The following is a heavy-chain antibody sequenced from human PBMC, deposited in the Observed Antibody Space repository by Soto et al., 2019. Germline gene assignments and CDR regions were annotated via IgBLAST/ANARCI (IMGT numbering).Heavy chain of an antibody. V-gene: IGHV1-69*01. CDR3: ARDRSSGWYSEFDY. Sequence: VKVSCKASGGTFSSYAISWVRQAPGQGLEWMGGIIPIFGTANYAQKFQGRVTITADESTSTAYMELSSLRSEDTAVYYCARDRSSGWYSEFDYWGQGTLVTVSS. CDR1: GGTFSSYA. D-gene: IGHD6-19*01. CDR2: IIPIFGTA. J-gene: IGHJ4*02.